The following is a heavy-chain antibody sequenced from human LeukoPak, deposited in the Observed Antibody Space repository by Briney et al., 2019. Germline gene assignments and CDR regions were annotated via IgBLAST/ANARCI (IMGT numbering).Heavy chain of an antibody. J-gene: IGHJ4*02. CDR2: INPNSGGT. D-gene: IGHD3-3*01. V-gene: IGHV1-2*02. Sequence: GASVKVSCKASGYTFTGYYMHWVRQAPGQGLEWMGWINPNSGGTNYAQKLQGRVTMTTDTSTSTAYMELRSLRSDDTAVYYCARAAGGFWGYYDFWSGYSDYFDYWGQGTLVTVSS. CDR3: ARAAGGFWGYYDFWSGYSDYFDY. CDR1: GYTFTGYY.